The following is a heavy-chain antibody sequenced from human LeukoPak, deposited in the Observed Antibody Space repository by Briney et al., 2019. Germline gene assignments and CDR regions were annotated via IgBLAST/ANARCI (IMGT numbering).Heavy chain of an antibody. J-gene: IGHJ6*03. CDR3: ARGVSYDSSGYYPYYYIDV. V-gene: IGHV1-8*03. CDR2: MNPNSGNT. CDR1: GYTFTSYD. D-gene: IGHD3-22*01. Sequence: ASVKVSCKASGYTFTSYDINWVPQATEQGLEWMGWMNPNSGNTGYAQKFQGRVTITRNTSISTAYMELSSLRSEDTAVYYCARGVSYDSSGYYPYYYIDVWGKGTPVTVSS.